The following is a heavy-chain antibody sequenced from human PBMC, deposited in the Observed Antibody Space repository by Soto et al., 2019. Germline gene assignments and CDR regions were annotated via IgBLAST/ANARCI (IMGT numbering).Heavy chain of an antibody. J-gene: IGHJ4*02. V-gene: IGHV3-72*01. CDR3: VRGPNSRYLVTTSDY. CDR1: GFTFSDHY. CDR2: IRNKANSYTT. D-gene: IGHD4-17*01. Sequence: EVQLVESGGGLVQPGGSLRLSCVVSGFTFSDHYMDWVRQAPGKGLEWVGRIRNKANSYTTVYAASVKGRFTISRDDSESSTYLQMNSLKIEDTAVYYCVRGPNSRYLVTTSDYWGQGTLVTVSS.